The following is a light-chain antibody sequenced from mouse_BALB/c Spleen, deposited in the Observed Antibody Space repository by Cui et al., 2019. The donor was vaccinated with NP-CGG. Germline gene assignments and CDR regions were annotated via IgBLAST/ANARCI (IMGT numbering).Light chain of an antibody. CDR2: GTN. Sequence: QAVVTQESALTTSPGETVTLTCRSSTGAVTTSNYANWVQEKPDHLFTGLIVGTNNRAPGVPARFSGSLIGDKAALTITGAQIEDEAIYFCALWYSNHWVFGGGTKLTVL. CDR1: TGAVTTSNY. J-gene: IGLJ1*01. V-gene: IGLV1*01. CDR3: ALWYSNHWV.